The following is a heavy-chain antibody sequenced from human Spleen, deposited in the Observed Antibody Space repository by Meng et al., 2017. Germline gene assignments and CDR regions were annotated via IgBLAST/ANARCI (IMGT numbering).Heavy chain of an antibody. CDR2: INHSGST. V-gene: IGHV4-34*01. J-gene: IGHJ4*02. CDR1: GGPFSGYF. CDR3: ARSQGPYSGYDLNY. D-gene: IGHD5-12*01. Sequence: QVRLQQGGAGLLERSETLSLTCVVSGGPFSGYFWSWIRQPPGKGLEWIGEINHSGSTSYNPSLKSRVTISVDTSKNHFYLKLSSVTAADTAVYYCARSQGPYSGYDLNYWGQGSLVTVSS.